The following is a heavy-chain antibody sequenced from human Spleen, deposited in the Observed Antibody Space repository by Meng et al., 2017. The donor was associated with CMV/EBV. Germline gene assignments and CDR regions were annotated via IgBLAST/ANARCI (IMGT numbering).Heavy chain of an antibody. V-gene: IGHV1-69*02. CDR3: ARVGYCSSTSCYGTNWFDP. J-gene: IGHJ5*02. Sequence: FSSYTISWVRQAPGQGLEWMGRIIPILGIANYAQKFQGRVTITADKSTSTAYMELSSLRSEDTAVYYCARVGYCSSTSCYGTNWFDPWGQGTLVTVSS. CDR1: FSSYT. CDR2: IIPILGIA. D-gene: IGHD2-2*01.